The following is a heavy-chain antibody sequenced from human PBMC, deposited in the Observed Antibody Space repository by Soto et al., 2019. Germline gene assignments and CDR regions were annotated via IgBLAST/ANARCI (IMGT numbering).Heavy chain of an antibody. J-gene: IGHJ4*02. D-gene: IGHD4-17*01. CDR3: AHRQRTVYFDY. Sequence: QITLKESGPTLVKPTQTLTLTCTFSGFSLSTSGVGVGWIRQPPGKALEWLALIYWDDDKRYSPSLKSRLTISEDTSKNQVVLTMTNMDPVDTATYYCAHRQRTVYFDYWGQGTLVTVSS. V-gene: IGHV2-5*02. CDR2: IYWDDDK. CDR1: GFSLSTSGVG.